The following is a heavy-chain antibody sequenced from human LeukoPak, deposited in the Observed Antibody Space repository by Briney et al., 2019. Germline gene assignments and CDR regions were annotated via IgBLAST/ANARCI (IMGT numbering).Heavy chain of an antibody. J-gene: IGHJ4*02. D-gene: IGHD3-3*01. CDR1: GGSISGYY. CDR3: ARRGYDFWSGYYTLGY. Sequence: SETLSLTCTVSGGSISGYYWSWIRQPPGKGLEWIGEIDHSGSTNYNPSLKSRVTISVDTSKNQFSLKLSSVTAADTAVYYCARRGYDFWSGYYTLGYWGQGTLVTVSS. CDR2: IDHSGST. V-gene: IGHV4-34*01.